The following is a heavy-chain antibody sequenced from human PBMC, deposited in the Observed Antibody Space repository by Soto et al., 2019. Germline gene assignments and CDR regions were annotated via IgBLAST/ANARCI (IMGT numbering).Heavy chain of an antibody. V-gene: IGHV3-30*18. D-gene: IGHD6-13*01. CDR3: AKDRDSSSWYPSYYFDY. CDR2: ISYDGSNK. J-gene: IGHJ4*02. Sequence: GGSLRLSCAASGFTFSSYGMHWVRQAPGKGLEWVAVISYDGSNKYYADSVKGRFTISRDNSKNTLYLQMNSLRAEDTAVYYCAKDRDSSSWYPSYYFDYWGQGTLVTVSS. CDR1: GFTFSSYG.